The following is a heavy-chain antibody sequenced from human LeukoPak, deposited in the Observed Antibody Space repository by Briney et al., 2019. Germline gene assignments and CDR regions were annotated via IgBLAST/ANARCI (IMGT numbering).Heavy chain of an antibody. CDR2: IIPIFGTA. D-gene: IGHD1-7*01. CDR1: GGTFSSYA. J-gene: IGHJ4*02. Sequence: SVKVSCKASGGTFSSYAISWVRQAPGQGLEWMGGIIPIFGTANYAQKFQGRVTITTDESTSTAYMELSSLRSEDTAVYYCARSLNPLYTWNYVGHFDYWGQGTLVTVSS. CDR3: ARSLNPLYTWNYVGHFDY. V-gene: IGHV1-69*05.